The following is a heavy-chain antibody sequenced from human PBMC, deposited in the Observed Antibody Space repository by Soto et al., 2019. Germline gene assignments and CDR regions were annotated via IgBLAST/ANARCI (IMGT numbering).Heavy chain of an antibody. Sequence: SDTLSITCAVYGGSFSGYYLSRIRQPPGKGLEWIGEINHSGSTNYNPSHNSRVTTSLDTSKTQVSLKLSSVTAADTAVYYCARGRVVDGYSGYDRSANDFDIWGQGTMVT. V-gene: IGHV4-34*01. CDR2: INHSGST. CDR1: GGSFSGYY. D-gene: IGHD5-12*01. CDR3: ARGRVVDGYSGYDRSANDFDI. J-gene: IGHJ3*02.